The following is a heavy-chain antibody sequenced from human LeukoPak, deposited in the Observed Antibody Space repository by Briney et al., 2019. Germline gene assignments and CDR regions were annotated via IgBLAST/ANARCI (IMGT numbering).Heavy chain of an antibody. V-gene: IGHV6-1*01. Sequence: SQTLSLTCAISGESVSSNSATWNWIRQSPSRGLEWLGRTYYRSKWYSDYAESVRGRIVINPDTSKNQFSLHLNSVTPEDTAVYYCATSGYFREWFDSWGQGTLVTVSS. J-gene: IGHJ5*01. CDR2: TYYRSKWYS. CDR3: ATSGYFREWFDS. CDR1: GESVSSNSAT. D-gene: IGHD5-12*01.